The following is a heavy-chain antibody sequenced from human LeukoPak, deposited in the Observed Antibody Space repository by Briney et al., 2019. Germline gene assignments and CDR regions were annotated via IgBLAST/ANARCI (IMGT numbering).Heavy chain of an antibody. CDR3: ARSPISYDSTFSVDY. CDR1: GGTFSSYA. J-gene: IGHJ4*02. D-gene: IGHD3-22*01. V-gene: IGHV1-69*01. Sequence: GSSVKVSCKASGGTFSSYAISWVRQAPGQGLEWMGGIIPIFGTANYAQKFQGRVTITADESTSTAYMELSSLRSEDTAVYCCARSPISYDSTFSVDYWGQGTLVTVSS. CDR2: IIPIFGTA.